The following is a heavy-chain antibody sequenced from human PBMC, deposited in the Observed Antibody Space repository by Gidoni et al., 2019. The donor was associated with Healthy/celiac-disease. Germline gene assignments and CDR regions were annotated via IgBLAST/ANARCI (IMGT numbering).Heavy chain of an antibody. CDR1: GYTFTSYG. CDR3: ARDTPGYCSSTSCYRGYYYYYGMDV. CDR2: ISAYNGNT. J-gene: IGHJ6*02. V-gene: IGHV1-18*04. D-gene: IGHD2-2*01. Sequence: QVQLVQSGAEVKKPGASVKVSCKASGYTFTSYGISWVRQAPGQGLEWMGWISAYNGNTNYAQKLQGRVTMTTDTSTSTAYMELRSLRSDDTAVYYCARDTPGYCSSTSCYRGYYYYYGMDVWGQGTTVTVSS.